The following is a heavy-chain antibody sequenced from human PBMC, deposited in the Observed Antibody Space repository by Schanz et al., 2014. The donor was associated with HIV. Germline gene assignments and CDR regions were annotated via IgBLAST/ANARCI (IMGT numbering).Heavy chain of an antibody. J-gene: IGHJ6*02. CDR1: GFIFSGYW. D-gene: IGHD3-3*01. CDR3: ARDWRPNYDFWSGSIGVIGMDV. CDR2: INSDGSST. V-gene: IGHV3-74*01. Sequence: EVQLAESGGRLEQPGGSLRLSCAASGFIFSGYWMHWVRQAPGKGLVWVSRINSDGSSTTYADYVKGRFTISRDNAKNTLYLQMNSLRAEDTAVYYCARDWRPNYDFWSGSIGVIGMDVWGQGTTVTVSS.